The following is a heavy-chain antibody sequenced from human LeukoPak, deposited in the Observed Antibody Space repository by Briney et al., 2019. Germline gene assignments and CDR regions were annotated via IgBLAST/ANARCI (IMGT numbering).Heavy chain of an antibody. CDR2: LYSTPST. CDR3: ARDRQYPDAFDI. J-gene: IGHJ3*02. D-gene: IGHD2/OR15-2a*01. Sequence: GYLYSTPSTKYHPSLKSRVTISVETSKNHFSLKLSSVTAADTAVYYCARDRQYPDAFDIWGQGTMVTVSS. V-gene: IGHV4-59*01.